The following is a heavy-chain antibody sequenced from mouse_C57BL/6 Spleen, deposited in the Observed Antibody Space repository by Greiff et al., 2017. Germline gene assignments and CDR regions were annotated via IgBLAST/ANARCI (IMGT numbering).Heavy chain of an antibody. J-gene: IGHJ2*01. CDR3: ARVYYGSSYPDY. D-gene: IGHD1-1*01. CDR2: IYPGDGDT. CDR1: GYAFSSSW. V-gene: IGHV1-82*01. Sequence: VMLVESGPELVKPGASVKISCKASGYAFSSSWMNWVKQRPGKGLEWIGRIYPGDGDTNYNEKFKSKGTLTVDKSSSTAYMQLSSLTSEDSAVYYCARVYYGSSYPDYWGQGTTLTVSS.